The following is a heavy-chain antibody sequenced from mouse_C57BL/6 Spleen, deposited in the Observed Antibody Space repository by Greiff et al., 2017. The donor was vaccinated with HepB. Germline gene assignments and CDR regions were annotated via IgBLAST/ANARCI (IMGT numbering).Heavy chain of an antibody. CDR3: ARARITTVVEGFAY. Sequence: QVQLHQPGAELVKPGASVKLSCKASGYTFTSYWMHWVKQRPGQGLEWIGMIHPNSGSTNYNEKFKSKATLTVDKSSSTAYMQLSSLTSEDSAVYYCARARITTVVEGFAYWGQGTLVTVSA. V-gene: IGHV1-64*01. J-gene: IGHJ3*01. D-gene: IGHD1-1*01. CDR1: GYTFTSYW. CDR2: IHPNSGST.